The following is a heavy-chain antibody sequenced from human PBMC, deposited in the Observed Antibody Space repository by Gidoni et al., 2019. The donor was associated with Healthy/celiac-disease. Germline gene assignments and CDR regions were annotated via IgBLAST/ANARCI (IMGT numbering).Heavy chain of an antibody. CDR2: ISGSGGST. CDR1: GFTFSSYA. J-gene: IGHJ3*02. V-gene: IGHV3-23*01. Sequence: EVQLLESGGGLVQPGGSLRLSCAASGFTFSSYAMSWVRQAPGKGLEWVSAISGSGGSTYYADSVKGRFTISRDNSKNTLYLQMNSLRAEDTAVYYCAKGQGILEWLLGDAFDIWGQGTMVTVSS. D-gene: IGHD3-3*01. CDR3: AKGQGILEWLLGDAFDI.